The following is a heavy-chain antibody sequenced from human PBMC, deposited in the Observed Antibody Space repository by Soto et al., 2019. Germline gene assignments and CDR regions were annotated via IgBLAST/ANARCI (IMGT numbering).Heavy chain of an antibody. D-gene: IGHD3-3*02. CDR3: ARGLIFVVRYYYYYYMDV. V-gene: IGHV4-34*01. Sequence: PSETLSLTCAVYGGSFSGYYWSWIRQPPGKGLEWIGEINHSGSTNYNPSLKSRVTISVDTSKNQFSLKLSSVTAADTAVYYCARGLIFVVRYYYYYYMDVWGKGTTVTVSS. CDR1: GGSFSGYY. CDR2: INHSGST. J-gene: IGHJ6*03.